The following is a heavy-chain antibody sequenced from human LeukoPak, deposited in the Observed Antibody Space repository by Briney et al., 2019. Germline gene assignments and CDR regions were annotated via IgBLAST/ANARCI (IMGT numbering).Heavy chain of an antibody. J-gene: IGHJ4*02. CDR2: IKQDGSEK. V-gene: IGHV3-7*01. Sequence: GGSLRLSCVASGFTFSNYWMAWVRKAPGKGLQWVANIKQDGSEKYHVESVRGRFTISRDNAKNLLYLQMNSLRAQDTAVYYCARDCDTSTCYDYWGQGTLVTVSS. CDR1: GFTFSNYW. CDR3: ARDCDTSTCYDY. D-gene: IGHD3-22*01.